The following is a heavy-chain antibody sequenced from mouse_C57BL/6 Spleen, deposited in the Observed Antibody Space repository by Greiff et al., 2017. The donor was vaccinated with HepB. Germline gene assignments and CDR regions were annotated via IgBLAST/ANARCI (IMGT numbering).Heavy chain of an antibody. J-gene: IGHJ4*01. CDR2: IYPGDGDT. D-gene: IGHD2-12*01. Sequence: VQLQQSGPELVKPGASVKISCKASGYAFSSSWMNWVKQRPGKGLEWIGRIYPGDGDTNYNGKFKGKATLTADKSSSTAYMQLSSLTSEDSAVYFCARLLLYLDYWGQGTSVTVSS. CDR1: GYAFSSSW. V-gene: IGHV1-82*01. CDR3: ARLLLYLDY.